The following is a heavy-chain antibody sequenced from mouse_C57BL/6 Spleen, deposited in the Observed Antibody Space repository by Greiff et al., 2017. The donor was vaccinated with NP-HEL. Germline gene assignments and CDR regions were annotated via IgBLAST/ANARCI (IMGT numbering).Heavy chain of an antibody. CDR3: TRDYYGSSFDY. Sequence: QVQLKQSGAELVRPGASVTLSCKASGYTFTDYEMHWVKQTPVHGLEWIGAIDPETGGTAYNQKFKGQAILTADKSSSTAYMELRSLTSEDSAVYYCTRDYYGSSFDYWGQGTTLTVSS. V-gene: IGHV1-15*01. J-gene: IGHJ2*01. CDR2: IDPETGGT. CDR1: GYTFTDYE. D-gene: IGHD1-1*01.